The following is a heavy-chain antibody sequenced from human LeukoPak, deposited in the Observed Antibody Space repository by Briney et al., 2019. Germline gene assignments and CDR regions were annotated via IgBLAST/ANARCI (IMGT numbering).Heavy chain of an antibody. D-gene: IGHD1-14*01. J-gene: IGHJ4*02. CDR3: ATDISAVLY. V-gene: IGHV3-15*01. CDR2: IKSKTDAEIT. Sequence: GGSMRLSCGASGFTFSNTWMTWVRQAPGKGLEWVGRIKSKTDAEITDYAASVKGRFTISRHDSENTLYLQVSSLKTEDTAVYYCATDISAVLYWGQGTLVTVSS. CDR1: GFTFSNTW.